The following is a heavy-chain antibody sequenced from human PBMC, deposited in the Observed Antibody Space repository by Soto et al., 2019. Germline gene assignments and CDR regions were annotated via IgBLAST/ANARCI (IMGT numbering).Heavy chain of an antibody. V-gene: IGHV1-46*03. CDR3: TRRGYCSGGSCPLGFDY. CDR2: INPRDGAT. J-gene: IGHJ4*02. CDR1: GDIFTTDF. Sequence: ASVKASCKASGDIFTTDFVHWVRQAPGQGLEWMGVINPRDGATSYAQKLQYRITMTRDTSTSTVYMELSSLRSEDTAMYYCTRRGYCSGGSCPLGFDYWGQGTLVTVSS. D-gene: IGHD2-15*01.